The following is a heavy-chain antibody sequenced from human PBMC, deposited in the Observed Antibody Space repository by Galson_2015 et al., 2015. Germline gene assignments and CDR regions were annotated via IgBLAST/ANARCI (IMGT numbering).Heavy chain of an antibody. CDR2: ISNGGSTI. D-gene: IGHD5/OR15-5a*01. J-gene: IGHJ6*04. Sequence: SLRLSCAASGFTFRDYSMNWVRQAPGKGLEWISYISNGGSTIYYADSVKGRFTISRDNAKNSLYLQMDSLRDEDTAVYYCARDGPGVLRCLDVWGKGTTVTGSS. V-gene: IGHV3-48*02. CDR3: ARDGPGVLRCLDV. CDR1: GFTFRDYS.